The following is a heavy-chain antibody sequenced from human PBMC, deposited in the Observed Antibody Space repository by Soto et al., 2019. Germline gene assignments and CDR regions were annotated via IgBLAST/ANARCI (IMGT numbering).Heavy chain of an antibody. V-gene: IGHV3-30*18. D-gene: IGHD6-19*01. J-gene: IGHJ6*02. CDR3: AKDRGWFTPYYYYYGMDV. CDR1: GFTFSSYG. CDR2: ISYDGSNK. Sequence: GGSLRLSCAASGFTFSSYGMHWVRQAPGKGLEWVAVISYDGSNKYYADSVKGRFTISRDNSKNTLYLQMNSLRAEDTAVYYCAKDRGWFTPYYYYYGMDVWGQGTTVTVSS.